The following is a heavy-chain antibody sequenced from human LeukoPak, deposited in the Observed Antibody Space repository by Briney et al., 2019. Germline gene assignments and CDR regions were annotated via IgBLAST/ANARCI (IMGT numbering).Heavy chain of an antibody. CDR1: GFTFSNYA. CDR2: ISSSGSTI. CDR3: ARDLDTAMVPAVDY. Sequence: GGSLRLSCAASGFTFSNYAMSWIRQAPGKGLEWVSYISSSGSTIYYADSVKGRFTISRDNAKNSLYLQMNSLRAEDTAVYYCARDLDTAMVPAVDYWGQGTLVTVSS. D-gene: IGHD5-18*01. J-gene: IGHJ4*02. V-gene: IGHV3-11*01.